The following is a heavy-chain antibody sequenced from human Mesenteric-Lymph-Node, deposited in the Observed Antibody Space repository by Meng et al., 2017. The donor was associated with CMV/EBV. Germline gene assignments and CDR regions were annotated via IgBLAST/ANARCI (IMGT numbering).Heavy chain of an antibody. CDR3: ARARVSWSGYTSLSF. Sequence: ASVKVSCKAAGYTFSNYGIKWVRQAPGQGPEWMGWMSPHYGNTKYAQKFQGRVTMTTDTSKSTAYMELMSLISADTAVYYCARARVSWSGYTSLSFWGQGTLVTVSS. CDR2: MSPHYGNT. D-gene: IGHD3-3*01. V-gene: IGHV1-18*01. J-gene: IGHJ4*02. CDR1: GYTFSNYG.